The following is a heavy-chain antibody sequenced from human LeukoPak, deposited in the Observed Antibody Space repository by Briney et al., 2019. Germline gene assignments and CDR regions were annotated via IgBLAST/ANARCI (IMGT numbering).Heavy chain of an antibody. D-gene: IGHD1-26*01. CDR2: IYTSGST. Sequence: KTSETLSLTCTVPGASISSYCWTWIRQPAGEGLEWIGRIYTSGSTNYNPSLKSRVTMSVDTSKNQFSLKLSSVTAADTAVYYCARARGGSGSYGHFDYWGQGTLVTVSS. CDR3: ARARGGSGSYGHFDY. V-gene: IGHV4-4*07. J-gene: IGHJ4*02. CDR1: GASISSYC.